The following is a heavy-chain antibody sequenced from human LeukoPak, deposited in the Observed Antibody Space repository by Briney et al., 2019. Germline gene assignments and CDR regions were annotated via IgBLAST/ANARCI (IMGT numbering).Heavy chain of an antibody. D-gene: IGHD3-3*01. J-gene: IGHJ4*02. CDR3: ARDFGMMQLPSDDY. Sequence: GGSLRLSCAASGFSFGSHWMNWVRQAPGKGLEWVASIKHDGSEKYYVDSVKGRFTISRDNAENSLFLQMNSLRTEDTAMYYCARDFGMMQLPSDDYLGQGTLVTVSS. CDR2: IKHDGSEK. V-gene: IGHV3-7*03. CDR1: GFSFGSHW.